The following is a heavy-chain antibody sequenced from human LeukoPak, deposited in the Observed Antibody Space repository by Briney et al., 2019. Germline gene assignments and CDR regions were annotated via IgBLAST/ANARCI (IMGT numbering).Heavy chain of an antibody. Sequence: RGSLRLSCAASGFTFSNYSMSWVRQAPGKGLEWVSGISGGGDNTYYADSVKGRFTISRDNAKNTLYLQMNSLRAEDTAVYYCAGDRGYSQDYWGQGTLVTVSS. CDR1: GFTFSNYS. D-gene: IGHD5-18*01. CDR2: ISGGGDNT. V-gene: IGHV3-23*01. CDR3: AGDRGYSQDY. J-gene: IGHJ4*02.